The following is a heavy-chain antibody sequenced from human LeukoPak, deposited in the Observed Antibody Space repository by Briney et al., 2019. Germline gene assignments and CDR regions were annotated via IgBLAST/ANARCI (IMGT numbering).Heavy chain of an antibody. CDR2: ISPYNGNT. Sequence: ASVEVSCKASGYTFTSYGINWVRQAPGQGLEWMGWISPYNGNTNYAQNLQGRVTMTTDTSTRTAYIEVSGLRSEDTAVYYCARDVAPGTASRDDAFDIWGQGTMVTVSS. CDR3: ARDVAPGTASRDDAFDI. D-gene: IGHD3-10*01. J-gene: IGHJ3*02. CDR1: GYTFTSYG. V-gene: IGHV1-18*01.